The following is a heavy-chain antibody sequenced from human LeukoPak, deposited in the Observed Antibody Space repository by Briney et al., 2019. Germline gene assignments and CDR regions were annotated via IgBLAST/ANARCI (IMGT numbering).Heavy chain of an antibody. CDR2: ISWNSGSL. J-gene: IGHJ6*02. CDR3: AKDKGSTWLQTDYYYGMDV. Sequence: GGSLRLSCAASGFTFDDYAMHWVRQAPGKGLEWVSGISWNSGSLGYADSVKGRFTISRDNAKNSLYLQMDSLRAEDTALYYCAKDKGSTWLQTDYYYGMDVWGQGTTVTVSS. V-gene: IGHV3-9*01. D-gene: IGHD6-13*01. CDR1: GFTFDDYA.